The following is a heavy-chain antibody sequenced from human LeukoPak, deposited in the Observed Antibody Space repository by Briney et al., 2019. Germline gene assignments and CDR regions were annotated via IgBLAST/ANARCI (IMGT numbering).Heavy chain of an antibody. CDR1: GFTLRTYW. J-gene: IGHJ3*02. CDR2: IRRDGSEK. Sequence: GGSLRLSCAASGFTLRTYWMSWVRQAPGKGLEWVASIRRDGSEKYYVDSVKGRFTISRDNAKNSLYLQMNSLRAEDTAVYHCVREASGGTKGVSGTFDIWGQGTMVTVSS. D-gene: IGHD6-13*01. CDR3: VREASGGTKGVSGTFDI. V-gene: IGHV3-7*01.